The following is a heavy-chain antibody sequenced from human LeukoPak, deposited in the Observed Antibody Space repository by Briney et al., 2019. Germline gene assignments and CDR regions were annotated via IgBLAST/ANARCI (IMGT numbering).Heavy chain of an antibody. V-gene: IGHV4-34*01. Sequence: SETLSLTCAVYGGSFSGYYWSWIRQPPGKGLGWIGEINHSGSTNYNPSLKSRVTISVATSKNQFSLKLSSVTAAHTAVYYCARERHYDFWSGYYGYFDYWGQGTLVTVSS. CDR1: GGSFSGYY. D-gene: IGHD3-3*01. J-gene: IGHJ4*02. CDR2: INHSGST. CDR3: ARERHYDFWSGYYGYFDY.